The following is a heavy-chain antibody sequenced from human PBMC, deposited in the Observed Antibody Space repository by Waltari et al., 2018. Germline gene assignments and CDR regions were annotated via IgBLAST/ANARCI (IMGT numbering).Heavy chain of an antibody. V-gene: IGHV3-21*01. D-gene: IGHD4-4*01. CDR1: GFTFSSYS. CDR3: ARDYSNYYYYYMDV. J-gene: IGHJ6*03. Sequence: EVQLVESGGGLVKPGGSLRLSCAASGFTFSSYSMNWVRQPPGKGLEWVSSISSSSSYIYYADSVKGRFTISRDNAKNSLYLQMNSLRAEDTAVYYCARDYSNYYYYYMDVWGKGTTVTVSS. CDR2: ISSSSSYI.